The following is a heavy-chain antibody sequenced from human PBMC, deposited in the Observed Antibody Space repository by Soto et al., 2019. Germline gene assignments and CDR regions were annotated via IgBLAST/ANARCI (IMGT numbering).Heavy chain of an antibody. J-gene: IGHJ6*02. V-gene: IGHV3-33*01. CDR1: GFTFSSYG. CDR2: IWYDGSNK. D-gene: IGHD6-13*01. CDR3: ARDIAAAGTSYYYYGMDV. Sequence: QVQLVESGGGVVQPGRSLRLSCAASGFTFSSYGMHWVRQAPGKGLEWVAVIWYDGSNKYYADSVKGRFTISRDNSKNTLXLQMNSLRAEDTAVYYCARDIAAAGTSYYYYGMDVWGQGTTVTVSS.